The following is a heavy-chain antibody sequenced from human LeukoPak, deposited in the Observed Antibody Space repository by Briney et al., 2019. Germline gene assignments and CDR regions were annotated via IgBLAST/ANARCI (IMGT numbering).Heavy chain of an antibody. CDR3: VRVSYDSSGYNDAFDI. J-gene: IGHJ3*02. CDR2: INTNTGNP. Sequence: ASVNVSCKASGYTFTIYAMNWVRQAPGQGLEWMGWINTNTGNPTYAQVFTGRFVFSLDTSVSTAYLQISSLKAEDTAVYYCVRVSYDSSGYNDAFDIWGQGTMVTVSS. CDR1: GYTFTIYA. V-gene: IGHV7-4-1*02. D-gene: IGHD3-22*01.